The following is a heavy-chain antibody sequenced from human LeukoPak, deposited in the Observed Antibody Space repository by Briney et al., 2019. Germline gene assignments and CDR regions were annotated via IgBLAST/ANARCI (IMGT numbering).Heavy chain of an antibody. V-gene: IGHV3-64*01. Sequence: VGSLRLSCAASVFTFSSYAMHWVRQAPGKGLEYVSAISSNGGSTYYANSVKGRFTISRDNSKNTLYLQMGSLRAEDMAVYYCARDEGCPYGDYGLTAYWGQGTLVTVSS. CDR2: ISSNGGST. CDR3: ARDEGCPYGDYGLTAY. D-gene: IGHD4-17*01. CDR1: VFTFSSYA. J-gene: IGHJ4*02.